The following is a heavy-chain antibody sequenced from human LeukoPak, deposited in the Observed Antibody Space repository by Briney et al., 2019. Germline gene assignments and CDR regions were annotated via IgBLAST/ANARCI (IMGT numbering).Heavy chain of an antibody. CDR3: ARLKDTAMAFDY. J-gene: IGHJ4*02. Sequence: SETLSLTCTVAGGSISSYYWSWIRQPPGKGLEWIGYIYYSGSTNYNPSLKSRVTISVDTSKNQFSLKLSSVTAADTAVYYCARLKDTAMAFDYWGQGTLVTVSS. CDR1: GGSISSYY. D-gene: IGHD5-18*01. V-gene: IGHV4-59*08. CDR2: IYYSGST.